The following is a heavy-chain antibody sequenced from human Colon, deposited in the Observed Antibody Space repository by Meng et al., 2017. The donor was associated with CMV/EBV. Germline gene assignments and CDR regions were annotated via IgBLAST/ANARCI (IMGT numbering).Heavy chain of an antibody. J-gene: IGHJ4*02. CDR1: GYTFTGYY. D-gene: IGHD4-17*01. Sequence: ASVKVSCKASGYTFTGYYMHWVRQAPGQGLEWMGWINPNSGGTNYAQKFQGRVTMTRDTSISTAYMELSRLRSDDTAVYYCARDATKRLRATIQGYWGQGTLVTVSS. V-gene: IGHV1-2*02. CDR3: ARDATKRLRATIQGY. CDR2: INPNSGGT.